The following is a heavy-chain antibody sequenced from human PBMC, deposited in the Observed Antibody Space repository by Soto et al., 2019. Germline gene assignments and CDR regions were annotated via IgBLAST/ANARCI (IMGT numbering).Heavy chain of an antibody. D-gene: IGHD4-17*01. CDR2: IKQDGSEK. CDR3: AASPDYGPQFDF. Sequence: GESLRLSCAASGFTFSSYWINWVRQAPGKGLEWVANIKQDGSEKYYVDSVKGRFTISRDSAENSVYLQMHSLRAEDTAVYYCAASPDYGPQFDFWGQGSLVTVSS. CDR1: GFTFSSYW. V-gene: IGHV3-7*01. J-gene: IGHJ4*02.